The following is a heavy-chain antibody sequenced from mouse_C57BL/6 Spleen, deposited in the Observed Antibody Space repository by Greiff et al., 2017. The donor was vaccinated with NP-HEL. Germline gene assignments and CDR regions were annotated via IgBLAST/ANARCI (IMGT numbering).Heavy chain of an antibody. CDR2: ISDGGSYT. D-gene: IGHD1-1*01. CDR1: GFTFSSYA. CDR3: ARGAFYYYGSSYFDY. V-gene: IGHV5-4*03. Sequence: EVMLVESGGGLVKPGGSLKLSCAASGFTFSSYAMSWVRQTPEKRLEWVATISDGGSYTYYPDNVKGRFTISRDNAKNNLYLQMSHLKSEDTAMYYCARGAFYYYGSSYFDYWGQGTTLTVSS. J-gene: IGHJ2*01.